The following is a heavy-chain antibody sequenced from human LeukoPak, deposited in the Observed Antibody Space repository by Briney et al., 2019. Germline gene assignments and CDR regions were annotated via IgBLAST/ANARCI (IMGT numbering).Heavy chain of an antibody. CDR1: GYTFTSYY. CDR3: ARDATGEYSSGWPDAFDI. D-gene: IGHD6-19*01. J-gene: IGHJ3*02. CDR2: INPSGGST. V-gene: IGHV1-46*01. Sequence: GASVKVSCKASGYTFTSYYMHWVRQAPGQGLEWMGIINPSGGSTSYAQKFQGRVTMTRDTSTSTVYMELSSLRSEDTAVYYCARDATGEYSSGWPDAFDIWGQGTMVTVSS.